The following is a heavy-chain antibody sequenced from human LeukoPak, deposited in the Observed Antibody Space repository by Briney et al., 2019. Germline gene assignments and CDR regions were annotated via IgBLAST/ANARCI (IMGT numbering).Heavy chain of an antibody. J-gene: IGHJ6*02. CDR3: ARIFYQYGLDV. CDR1: GFTFTSYE. CDR2: IGSSDSTT. D-gene: IGHD2-15*01. V-gene: IGHV3-48*03. Sequence: GGSLRLSCAASGFTFTSYEMNWVRQAPGRGLEWVSYIGSSDSTTYYADSVKGRFIISRDNAKNSLYLQMNSLRAEDTAVYYCARIFYQYGLDVWGQGTTVTVSS.